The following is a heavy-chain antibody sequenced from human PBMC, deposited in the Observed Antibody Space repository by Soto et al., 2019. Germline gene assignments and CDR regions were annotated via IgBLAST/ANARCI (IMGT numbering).Heavy chain of an antibody. V-gene: IGHV3-11*06. D-gene: IGHD4-17*01. J-gene: IGHJ6*02. CDR3: ASGTTDYYYYGMDV. CDR2: ISSSSSYT. CDR1: GFTFSDYY. Sequence: PGGSLRLSCAASGFTFSDYYMSWIRQAPGKGLEWVSYISSSSSYTNYADSVKGRFTISRDNAKNSLYLQMNSLRAEDTAVYYCASGTTDYYYYGMDVWGQGTTVTVSS.